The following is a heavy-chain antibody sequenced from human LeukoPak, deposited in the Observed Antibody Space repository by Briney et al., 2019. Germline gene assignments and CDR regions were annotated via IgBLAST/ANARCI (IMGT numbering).Heavy chain of an antibody. Sequence: GASVKVSYKASGYTFTGYYVHWVRQAPGQGLEWMGWINPNTGGTNYAQRFQGRVTMTRDTSISSAYMELNSLTSDDTAVYFCARSSTTWYNAFDIWGQGTMVTVS. D-gene: IGHD2-2*02. CDR2: INPNTGGT. V-gene: IGHV1-2*02. J-gene: IGHJ3*02. CDR1: GYTFTGYY. CDR3: ARSSTTWYNAFDI.